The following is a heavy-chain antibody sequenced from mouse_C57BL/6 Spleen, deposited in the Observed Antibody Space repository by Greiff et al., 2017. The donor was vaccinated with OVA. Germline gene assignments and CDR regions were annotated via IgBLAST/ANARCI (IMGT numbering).Heavy chain of an antibody. V-gene: IGHV1-18*01. Sequence: EVKLVESGPELVKPGASVKIPCKASGYTFTDYNMDWVKQSHGKSLEWIGDINPNNGGTIYNQKFKGKATLTVDKSSSTAYMELRSLTSEDTAVYYCARSRVITTVVESAMDYWGQGTSVTVSS. CDR1: GYTFTDYN. CDR2: INPNNGGT. CDR3: ARSRVITTVVESAMDY. J-gene: IGHJ4*01. D-gene: IGHD1-1*01.